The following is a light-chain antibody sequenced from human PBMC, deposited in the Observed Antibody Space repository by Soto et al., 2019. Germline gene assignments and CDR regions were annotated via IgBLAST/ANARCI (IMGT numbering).Light chain of an antibody. CDR2: EVS. V-gene: IGLV2-23*02. J-gene: IGLJ3*02. CDR1: SSNVGSYNF. Sequence: QSALTQPASASGSRGQSITISCTGTSSNVGSYNFVSWYRQYPGKAPELIIYEVSQRPSTFFNRFSGSKSGNTASLTISGLQSDDEADYYCCSYAGNNALVFGGGTQLTVL. CDR3: CSYAGNNALV.